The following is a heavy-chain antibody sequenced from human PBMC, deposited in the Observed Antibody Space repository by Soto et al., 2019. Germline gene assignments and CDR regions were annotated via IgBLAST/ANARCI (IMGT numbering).Heavy chain of an antibody. Sequence: SETLSLTCTVSGGSISSYYWSWIRQPPGKGLEWIGYIYYSGSTNYNPSLKSRVTISVDTSKNQFSLKLSSVTAADTAVYYCARAILSGGSSATSWFDPWGQGTLVTVSS. V-gene: IGHV4-59*01. CDR1: GGSISSYY. D-gene: IGHD2-15*01. CDR3: ARAILSGGSSATSWFDP. J-gene: IGHJ5*02. CDR2: IYYSGST.